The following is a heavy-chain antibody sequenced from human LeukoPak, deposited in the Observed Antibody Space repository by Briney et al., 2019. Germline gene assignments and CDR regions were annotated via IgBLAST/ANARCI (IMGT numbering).Heavy chain of an antibody. CDR3: ARVGRSLSGSHYYFDY. CDR1: GGSISSYY. J-gene: IGHJ4*02. V-gene: IGHV4-4*07. CDR2: IYTSGGT. D-gene: IGHD1-26*01. Sequence: SETLSLTCTVSGGSISSYYWSWIRQPAGKGLEWIGRIYTSGGTNYNPSLKSRVTMSVDTSKNQFSLKLSSVTAADTAVYYCARVGRSLSGSHYYFDYWGQGTLVTVSS.